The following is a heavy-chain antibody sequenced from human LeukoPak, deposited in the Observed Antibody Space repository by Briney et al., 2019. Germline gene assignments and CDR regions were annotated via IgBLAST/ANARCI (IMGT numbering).Heavy chain of an antibody. D-gene: IGHD2-15*01. CDR2: TSDIGSI. V-gene: IGHV4-59*12. CDR1: GGSISSYY. CDR3: AREYWSPPEHAFDI. J-gene: IGHJ3*02. Sequence: SETLSLTCTVSGGSISSYYWSWIRQPPGKGLEWIAYTSDIGSINYNPSLKSRVTISLDTSKNQFSLKLSSVTAADTAVYYCAREYWSPPEHAFDIWGQGTMVTVSS.